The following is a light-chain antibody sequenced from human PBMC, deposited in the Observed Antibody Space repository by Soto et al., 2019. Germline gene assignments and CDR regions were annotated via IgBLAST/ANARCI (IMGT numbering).Light chain of an antibody. J-gene: IGKJ1*01. CDR3: QQYGRSPWT. CDR2: GAS. Sequence: EMVLTQSPGTLSLSPGERATLSCRASQSVSSNYFAWYQQKPGQAPRLLIYGASSRATGIPDRFSGSGSGTAFTLTISRLEPEDFAVYYCQQYGRSPWTFGQGTKVEIK. V-gene: IGKV3-20*01. CDR1: QSVSSNY.